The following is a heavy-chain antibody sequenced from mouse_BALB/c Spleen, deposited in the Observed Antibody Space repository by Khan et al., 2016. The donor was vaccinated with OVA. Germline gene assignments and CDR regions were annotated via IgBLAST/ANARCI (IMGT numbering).Heavy chain of an antibody. D-gene: IGHD1-1*01. J-gene: IGHJ4*01. CDR3: VRGYDYGEMDC. Sequence: EVELVESGGGLVKPGGSLKLSCAASGFTFNKYAMSWVRQTPEKRLEWVASISSANNIHYPARVKGQFTISRDNARSILYLEMSSLRSEDTAMYYGVRGYDYGEMDCWGQGTSVTVSS. CDR1: GFTFNKYA. V-gene: IGHV5-6-5*01. CDR2: ISSANNI.